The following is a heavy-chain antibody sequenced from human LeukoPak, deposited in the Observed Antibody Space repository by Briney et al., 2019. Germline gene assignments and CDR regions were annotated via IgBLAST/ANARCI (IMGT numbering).Heavy chain of an antibody. CDR1: GYTFTSYG. D-gene: IGHD2-2*01. CDR2: ISAYNGNT. Sequence: HGASVKVSCKASGYTFTSYGISWVRQAPGQGLEWMGWISAYNGNTNYAQKLQGRVTMTTDTSTSTAYMELRSLRSDDTAVYYCASTKIVVVPAAYYYYYYGMDVWGQGTTVTVSS. V-gene: IGHV1-18*01. CDR3: ASTKIVVVPAAYYYYYYGMDV. J-gene: IGHJ6*02.